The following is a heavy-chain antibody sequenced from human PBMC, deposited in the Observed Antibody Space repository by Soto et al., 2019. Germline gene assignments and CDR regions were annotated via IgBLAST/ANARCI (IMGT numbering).Heavy chain of an antibody. CDR2: IYSGGYT. D-gene: IGHD3-10*01. CDR3: ATARGGGGY. V-gene: IGHV3-53*01. J-gene: IGHJ4*02. Sequence: EVQLVESGGGLIQPGGSLRLSCAVSGFTVSNNYMSWVRQAPGKGLEGVSVIYSGGYTAYGDSVKGRFTISRDNSKNQLYPKRKSMRAHDSAVYSCATARGGGGYWGQGTLVTVSS. CDR1: GFTVSNNY.